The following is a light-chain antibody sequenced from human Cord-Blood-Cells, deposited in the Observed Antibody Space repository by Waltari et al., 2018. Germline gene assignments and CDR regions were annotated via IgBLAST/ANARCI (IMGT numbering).Light chain of an antibody. CDR1: QGISNS. J-gene: IGKJ3*01. CDR2: AAS. V-gene: IGKV1-NL1*01. CDR3: QQYYSTPRT. Sequence: DIQMTQSPSSLSASVGDRVTITCRASQGISNSLTWYQQKPGKAPKLLLYAASRLESGVPSRFSGSGAGTDYTLTISSLQPEDFATYYCQQYYSTPRTFGPGTKVDIK.